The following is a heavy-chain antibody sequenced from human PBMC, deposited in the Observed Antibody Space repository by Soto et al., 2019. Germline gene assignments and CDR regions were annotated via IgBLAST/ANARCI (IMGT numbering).Heavy chain of an antibody. Sequence: QVQLVQSGAEVKKPGSSVKVSCKASGGTFSSYAISWVRQSPGQGLEWMGGIIPIFGTANYAQKFQGRVTITADEYTSTFYMELRSMRSEDRAVYHCARVRSGGASSTSCTRNRSGSCSSRACAVWGQRTMVTVYS. CDR1: GGTFSSYA. CDR2: IIPIFGTA. D-gene: IGHD2-2*01. V-gene: IGHV1-69*01. J-gene: IGHJ3*01. CDR3: ARVRSGGASSTSCTRNRSGSCSSRACAV.